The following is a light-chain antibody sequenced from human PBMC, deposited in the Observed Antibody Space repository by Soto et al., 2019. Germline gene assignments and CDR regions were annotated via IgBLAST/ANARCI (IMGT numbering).Light chain of an antibody. CDR2: GVS. CDR3: QQYGRSPFT. Sequence: EIVLTQSPGTLSLSPGEGATLACRASQTISSNFLAWYQQKPGQAPRLLIYGVSIRATGIPDRFSGSGSGTDFTLTISRLEPEDFAVYYCQQYGRSPFTFGPGTKVDIE. CDR1: QTISSNF. J-gene: IGKJ3*01. V-gene: IGKV3-20*01.